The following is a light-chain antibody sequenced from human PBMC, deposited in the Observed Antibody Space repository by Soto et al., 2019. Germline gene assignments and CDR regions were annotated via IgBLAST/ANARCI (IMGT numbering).Light chain of an antibody. J-gene: IGKJ4*01. CDR1: QDITNY. CDR3: QQYENRPLT. V-gene: IGKV1-33*01. CDR2: DAA. Sequence: DIQLTQSPPSLSASVGDAVTITCQASQDITNYLNWYQQRSGKSPKLLIFDAANLERGVPSRFSGSGSGTHFTFTISSQQPEDVSTYYCQQYENRPLTFGGGTKLE.